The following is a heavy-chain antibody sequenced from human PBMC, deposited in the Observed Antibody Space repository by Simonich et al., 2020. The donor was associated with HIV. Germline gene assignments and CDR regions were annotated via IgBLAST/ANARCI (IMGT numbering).Heavy chain of an antibody. CDR3: ARRRREQLVTYFQH. CDR1: GGSFSGYY. CDR2: INHSDST. D-gene: IGHD6-6*01. V-gene: IGHV4-34*01. J-gene: IGHJ1*01. Sequence: QVQLQQWGAGLLKPSETLSLTCAVYGGSFSGYYWSRIRQSQGKGREWIGEINHSDSTNYNPSLKSRVTISVDTAKNQFSLKLSSVTDADTAVYYCARRRREQLVTYFQHWGQGTLVTVSS.